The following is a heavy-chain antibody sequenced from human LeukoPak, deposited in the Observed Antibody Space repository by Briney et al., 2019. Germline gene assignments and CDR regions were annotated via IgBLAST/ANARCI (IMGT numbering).Heavy chain of an antibody. D-gene: IGHD7-27*01. CDR1: GGSISTYC. CDR2: IYYSGST. CDR3: ARGLNWGKHFDY. J-gene: IGHJ4*02. Sequence: SETLSLTCTVSGGSISTYCWSWIRQPAGKGLEWIGYIYYSGSTNYNPSLKSRVTISVDTSKNQFSLKLSSVTAADTAVYYCARGLNWGKHFDYWGQGTLVTVS. V-gene: IGHV4-59*01.